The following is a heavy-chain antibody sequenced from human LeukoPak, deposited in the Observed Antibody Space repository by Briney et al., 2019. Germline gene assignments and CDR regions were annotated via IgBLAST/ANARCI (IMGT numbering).Heavy chain of an antibody. J-gene: IGHJ4*02. V-gene: IGHV3-43*01. CDR3: VKDLSYESSGYVFDY. CDR2: ISWDGTP. CDR1: GFTFEDYT. D-gene: IGHD3-22*01. Sequence: PGGSLRLSCAASGFTFEDYTMHWVRQAPGKTLEWVSLISWDGTPYYRDSVKGRFSISRDNIKNSLYLQMDTLRSEDTAFYYCVKDLSYESSGYVFDYWGQGTLVTVAS.